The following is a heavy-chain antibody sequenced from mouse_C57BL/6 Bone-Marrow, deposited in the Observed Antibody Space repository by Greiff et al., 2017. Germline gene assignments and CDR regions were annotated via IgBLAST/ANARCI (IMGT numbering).Heavy chain of an antibody. Sequence: DVHLVESGGDLVKPGGSLKLSCAASGFTFSSYGMSWVRQTPDKRLEWVATISSGGSYTYYPDSVKGRFTISRDNAKNTLYLQMSSLKSEDTAMYYCARLGSPFAYWGQGTLVTVSA. V-gene: IGHV5-6*01. CDR1: GFTFSSYG. CDR2: ISSGGSYT. D-gene: IGHD4-1*01. CDR3: ARLGSPFAY. J-gene: IGHJ3*01.